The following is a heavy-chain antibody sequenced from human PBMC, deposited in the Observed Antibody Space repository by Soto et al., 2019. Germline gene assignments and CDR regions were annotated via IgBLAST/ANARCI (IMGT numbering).Heavy chain of an antibody. CDR3: ASGGALAAAAMDV. V-gene: IGHV4-39*01. Sequence: SETLSLTCTVSGGSISSSSYYWGWIRQPPGKGLEWIGSIYYSGSTYYNPSLKSRVTISVDTSKNQFSLKLSSVTAADTAVYYCASGGALAAAAMDVWGQGTTVTVSS. J-gene: IGHJ6*02. CDR2: IYYSGST. CDR1: GGSISSSSYY. D-gene: IGHD6-13*01.